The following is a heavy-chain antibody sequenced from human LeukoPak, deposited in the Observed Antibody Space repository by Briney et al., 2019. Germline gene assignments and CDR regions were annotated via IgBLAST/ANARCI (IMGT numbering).Heavy chain of an antibody. D-gene: IGHD6-6*01. CDR1: GFTFSSHG. CDR3: AKGDSSSSLDY. Sequence: PGGSLRLSCAASGFTFSSHGMHWVRQAPGKGLEWVAFIWYDGSNKYYADSVKGRFTISRDNSKNTLYLQMNSLRAEDTAVYYCAKGDSSSSLDYWGQGTLVTVSS. CDR2: IWYDGSNK. J-gene: IGHJ4*02. V-gene: IGHV3-30*02.